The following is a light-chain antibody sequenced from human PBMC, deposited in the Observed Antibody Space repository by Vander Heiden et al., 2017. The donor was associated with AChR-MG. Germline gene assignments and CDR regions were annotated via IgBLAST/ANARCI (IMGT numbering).Light chain of an antibody. CDR2: RDS. CDR1: NIGSKN. Sequence: SYELTQPPSVSVALGKTARITCGGNNIGSKNVHWYQHKPGQAPVLVIYRDSNRPSGIPERFSGSNSGNTATPTISRAQAGDEADYYCQVWDSSTGVFGGGTKLTVL. J-gene: IGLJ3*02. CDR3: QVWDSSTGV. V-gene: IGLV3-9*01.